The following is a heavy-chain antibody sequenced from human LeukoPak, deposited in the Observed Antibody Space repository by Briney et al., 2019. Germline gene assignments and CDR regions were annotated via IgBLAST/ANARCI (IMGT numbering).Heavy chain of an antibody. J-gene: IGHJ3*02. Sequence: SETLSLTCTVSGGSISSRTYYWGWIRQPPGKGLEWIGSIYYTGSTFYNPSLKSRVTISVDTSKSQFSMKLSSVTAADAAVYFCAREWTTWGAFDIWGQGTMVTVSS. CDR2: IYYTGST. V-gene: IGHV4-39*07. CDR3: AREWTTWGAFDI. CDR1: GGSISSRTYY. D-gene: IGHD2/OR15-2a*01.